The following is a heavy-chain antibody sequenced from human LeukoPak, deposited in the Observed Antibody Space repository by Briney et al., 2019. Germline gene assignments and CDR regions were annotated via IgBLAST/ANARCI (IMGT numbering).Heavy chain of an antibody. CDR1: GGSFSGYY. CDR3: ARGVRGYPRGGAFDI. CDR2: INHSGST. V-gene: IGHV4-34*01. Sequence: SETLSLTXAVYGGSFSGYYWSWIRQPPGKGLEWIGEINHSGSTNYNPSLKRRVTISVDTSKNQFSLKLSSVTAADTAVYYCARGVRGYPRGGAFDIWGQGTMVTVSS. J-gene: IGHJ3*02. D-gene: IGHD5-12*01.